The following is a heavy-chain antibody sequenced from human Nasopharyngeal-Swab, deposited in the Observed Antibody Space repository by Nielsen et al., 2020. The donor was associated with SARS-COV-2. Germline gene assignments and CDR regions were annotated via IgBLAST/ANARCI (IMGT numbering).Heavy chain of an antibody. CDR2: ISYEGSNK. Sequence: RQPRGKGLEWVAVISYEGSNKYYADSVKGRFTISRDNYKNTLYLQMNSLRAEDTAVYYCAKLIEEGSGSYYALYYYYGMDVWGQGTTVTVSS. CDR3: AKLIEEGSGSYYALYYYYGMDV. J-gene: IGHJ6*02. V-gene: IGHV3-30*18. D-gene: IGHD3-10*01.